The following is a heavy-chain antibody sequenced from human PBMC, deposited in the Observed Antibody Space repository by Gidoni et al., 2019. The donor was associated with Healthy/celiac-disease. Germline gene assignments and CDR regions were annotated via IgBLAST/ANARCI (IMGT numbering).Heavy chain of an antibody. J-gene: IGHJ2*01. CDR3: AKDRITMIVVARYFDL. V-gene: IGHV3-23*01. Sequence: EVQLLESGGGLVQPGGSLRLSCAASGFTFSSYAMSWVRQAPGKGLGWVSSISGSGGSTYYADSVKGRFTISRDNSKNTLYLQMNSLRAEDTAVYYCAKDRITMIVVARYFDLWGRGTLVTVSS. D-gene: IGHD3-22*01. CDR2: ISGSGGST. CDR1: GFTFSSYA.